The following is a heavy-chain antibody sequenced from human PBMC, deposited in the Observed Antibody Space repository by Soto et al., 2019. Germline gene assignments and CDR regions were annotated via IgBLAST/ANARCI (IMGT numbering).Heavy chain of an antibody. CDR1: GFNLSKYD. D-gene: IGHD2-2*02. Sequence: GGSLRLSCVASGFNLSKYDVHWVRQAPGKGLEWVAVISYDGNKKYYADSVKGRFSISRDNSKNSLYMQLNSLRPDDTAVYYSARDGAVPAAIGNYYYGMDVRGKGTTVTASS. CDR3: ARDGAVPAAIGNYYYGMDV. V-gene: IGHV3-30-3*01. J-gene: IGHJ6*04. CDR2: ISYDGNKK.